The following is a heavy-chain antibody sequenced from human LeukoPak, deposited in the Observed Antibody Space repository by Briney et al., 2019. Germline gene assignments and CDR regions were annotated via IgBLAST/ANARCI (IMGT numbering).Heavy chain of an antibody. CDR2: ISGSGGGT. D-gene: IGHD3-16*01. CDR1: GFTFSSYG. J-gene: IGHJ4*02. CDR3: AKWGSNFDY. V-gene: IGHV3-23*01. Sequence: PGGTLRLSCAASGFTFSSYGMSWVRQAPGKGLEWVSGISGSGGGTYYADSVKGRFTISRDNSKTSVYLQMNSLRSEDTAVYYCAKWGSNFDYWGQGTLVTVSS.